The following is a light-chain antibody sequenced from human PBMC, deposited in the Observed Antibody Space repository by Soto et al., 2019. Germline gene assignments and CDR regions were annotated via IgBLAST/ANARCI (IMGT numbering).Light chain of an antibody. CDR3: QQTYSIPVT. J-gene: IGKJ4*01. Sequence: IQMTQSPSSLSASVGDRVTITCRASQSISSSLNWDQQKPGKAPKLLISAASSLQSGVPSGFSGRGSGTDFTLTISSLQAEDFATYYCQQTYSIPVTFGGGTKVEMK. CDR2: AAS. V-gene: IGKV1-39*01. CDR1: QSISSS.